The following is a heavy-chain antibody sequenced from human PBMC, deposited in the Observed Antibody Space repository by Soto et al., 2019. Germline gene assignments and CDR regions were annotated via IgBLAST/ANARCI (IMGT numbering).Heavy chain of an antibody. CDR2: IKSETDGGTT. Sequence: GGSLRLSCAASGFTFSNAWMSWVHQAPGKGLEWVGRIKSETDGGTTDYAAPVKGRFTISRDDSKNTLYLQMNSLKTEDTAVYYCTTDPPFIAAAGIGGYWGQGTLVTVSS. J-gene: IGHJ4*02. V-gene: IGHV3-15*01. CDR1: GFTFSNAW. CDR3: TTDPPFIAAAGIGGY. D-gene: IGHD6-13*01.